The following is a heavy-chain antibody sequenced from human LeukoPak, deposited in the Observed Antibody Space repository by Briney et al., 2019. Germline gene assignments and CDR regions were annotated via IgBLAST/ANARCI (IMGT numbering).Heavy chain of an antibody. CDR1: GYTFTSYY. V-gene: IGHV1-46*01. CDR2: INPSGGST. D-gene: IGHD4-11*01. J-gene: IGHJ4*02. CDR3: GRDQGLVTTFPAHFDY. Sequence: GASVKVSCKASGYTFTSYYMHWVRQAPGQGLEWMGIINPSGGSTSYAQKFQGRVTMTRDTSTSTVYMELSSLRSEDTAVYYCGRDQGLVTTFPAHFDYWGQGTLVTVSS.